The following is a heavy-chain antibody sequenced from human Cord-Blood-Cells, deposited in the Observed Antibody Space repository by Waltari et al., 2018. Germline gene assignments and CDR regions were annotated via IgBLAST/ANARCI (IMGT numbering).Heavy chain of an antibody. J-gene: IGHJ5*02. CDR1: GGTFSSYA. Sequence: QVQLVQSGAEVKKPGSSVKVSCKASGGTFSSYAISWVRQAPGQGLEWMGGIIPIFGTANYAQKFQGRVTITADKSTSTAYMELSSLRSEDTAVYYCATGGDCSSTSCFADNWFDPWGQGTLVTVSS. CDR2: IIPIFGTA. V-gene: IGHV1-69*06. D-gene: IGHD2-2*01. CDR3: ATGGDCSSTSCFADNWFDP.